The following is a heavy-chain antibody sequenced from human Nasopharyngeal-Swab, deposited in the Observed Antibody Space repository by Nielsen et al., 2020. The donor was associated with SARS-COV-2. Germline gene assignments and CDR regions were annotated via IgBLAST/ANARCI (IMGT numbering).Heavy chain of an antibody. D-gene: IGHD1-26*01. V-gene: IGHV3-7*01. J-gene: IGHJ4*02. CDR2: IKQDGSEK. CDR1: QFASGNYW. CDR3: VTGGSYYVY. Sequence: GSSLKISCVVSQFASGNYWMSWVRQAPRKGPEWVANIKQDGSEKYYVDSVKGRFTISSDNAKNSLYLQMNSLRAEDTAVYHCVTGGSYYVYWGQGTLVTVSS.